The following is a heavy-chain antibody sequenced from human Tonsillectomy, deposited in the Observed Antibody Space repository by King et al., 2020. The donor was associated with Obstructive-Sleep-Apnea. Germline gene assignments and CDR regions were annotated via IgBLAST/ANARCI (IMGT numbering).Heavy chain of an antibody. Sequence: VQLVESGGGLVQPGGSLRLSCEGSVFTLTNYWMNWVRQAPGKGLEWVATMKQDGSDTYYVDSVKGRFTISRDIAKNSLYLQMNSLTVEDTVVYDCARGYSSGWYVPGYWGQGTLVTVSS. CDR2: MKQDGSDT. D-gene: IGHD6-19*01. CDR1: VFTLTNYW. V-gene: IGHV3-7*01. CDR3: ARGYSSGWYVPGY. J-gene: IGHJ4*02.